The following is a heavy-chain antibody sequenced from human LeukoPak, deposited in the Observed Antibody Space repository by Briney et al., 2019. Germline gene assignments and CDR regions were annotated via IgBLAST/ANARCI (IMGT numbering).Heavy chain of an antibody. Sequence: PSETLSLTCTVSGDSISTGDYYWSWIRQPPGKGLEYIGYVYFIGSTYYTPSLKSRLALSIDTSKNQFSLDLTSVTAADTAVYYCARRVHGGTLDYWGQGTLVTVSS. V-gene: IGHV4-30-4*01. CDR1: GDSISTGDYY. J-gene: IGHJ4*02. D-gene: IGHD4-23*01. CDR2: VYFIGST. CDR3: ARRVHGGTLDY.